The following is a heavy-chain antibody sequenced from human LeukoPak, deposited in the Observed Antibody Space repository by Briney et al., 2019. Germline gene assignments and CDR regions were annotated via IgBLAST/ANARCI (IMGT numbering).Heavy chain of an antibody. J-gene: IGHJ4*02. CDR2: FAYSGTS. D-gene: IGHD2-21*01. CDR3: AMHGGDWTFAS. V-gene: IGHV4-59*08. Sequence: PSETLSLTCTVSGTSISSYYWSWIRQPPGKGLEWIAYFAYSGTSNYNPSLKSRVTFSVDTSKNQFSLKLSSVTAADTAVYYCAMHGGDWTFASWGQGTLVTVSS. CDR1: GTSISSYY.